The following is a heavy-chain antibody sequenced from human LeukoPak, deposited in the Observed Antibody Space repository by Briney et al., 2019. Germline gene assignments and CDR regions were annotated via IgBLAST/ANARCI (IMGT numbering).Heavy chain of an antibody. CDR1: GGSISSSNW. V-gene: IGHV4-4*02. CDR2: IYHSGST. CDR3: ARGTGTNYYYYYMDV. J-gene: IGHJ6*03. D-gene: IGHD1-7*01. Sequence: SETLSLTCAVSGGSISSSNWWSWVRQPPGKGLEWIGEIYHSGSTNYNPSLKSRVTISVDKSKNQFSLKLSSVTAADTAVYYCARGTGTNYYYYYMDVWGKGTTVTVSS.